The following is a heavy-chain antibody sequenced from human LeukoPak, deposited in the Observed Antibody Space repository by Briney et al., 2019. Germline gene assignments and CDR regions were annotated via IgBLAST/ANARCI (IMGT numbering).Heavy chain of an antibody. CDR2: IKQDGSEK. Sequence: GGSLRLSCAASGFTFSSYEINWVRQAPGKGLEWVANIKQDGSEKYYVDSVKGRFTISRDNSKNTLYLQLNNLRAEDTALYYCAKAFGTNGYYQLPIDFWGQGTLVTVSA. CDR1: GFTFSSYE. CDR3: AKAFGTNGYYQLPIDF. V-gene: IGHV3-7*03. D-gene: IGHD3-22*01. J-gene: IGHJ4*02.